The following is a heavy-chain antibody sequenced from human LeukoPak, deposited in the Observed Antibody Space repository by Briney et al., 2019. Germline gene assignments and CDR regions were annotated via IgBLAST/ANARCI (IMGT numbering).Heavy chain of an antibody. Sequence: PSETLSLTCTVAGGSIGSYYWSWIRQPPCKGLEWTGYIYYSGSTNYNPSLKSRVTISVDTSKNQFSLKLSSVTAADTAVYYCARDSGSYDRWFDPWGQGTLVTVSS. D-gene: IGHD1-26*01. J-gene: IGHJ5*02. CDR2: IYYSGST. CDR3: ARDSGSYDRWFDP. V-gene: IGHV4-59*01. CDR1: GGSIGSYY.